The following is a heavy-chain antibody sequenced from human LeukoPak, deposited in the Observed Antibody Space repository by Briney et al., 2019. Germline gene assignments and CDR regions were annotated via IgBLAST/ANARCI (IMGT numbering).Heavy chain of an antibody. CDR1: GFTFSSYG. V-gene: IGHV3-30*02. J-gene: IGHJ3*02. CDR2: IRYDGSNK. D-gene: IGHD3-10*01. CDR3: ARESGFGELFPYAFDI. Sequence: GGSLRLSCAASGFTFSSYGMHWVRQAPGKGLEGVAFIRYDGSNKYYADSVKGRFTISRDNSKNTLYLQMNSLRAEDTAVYYCARESGFGELFPYAFDIWGQGTVVTVSS.